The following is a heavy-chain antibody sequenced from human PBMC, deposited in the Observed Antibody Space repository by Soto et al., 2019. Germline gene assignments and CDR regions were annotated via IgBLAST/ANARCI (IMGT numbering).Heavy chain of an antibody. V-gene: IGHV2-5*02. CDR3: AHRVLRTVFGLVTTTAIYFDF. Sequence: KESGPTVVKPTETLTLTCTFSGFSLTTSGVGVGWVRQSTGKAPEWLALIYWDDDKRYSTSLKSRLTITKDTSKNQVVLTMANVDPADTATYYCAHRVLRTVFGLVTTTAIYFDFWGQGTPVVVSS. CDR2: IYWDDDK. J-gene: IGHJ4*02. CDR1: GFSLTTSGVG. D-gene: IGHD3-3*01.